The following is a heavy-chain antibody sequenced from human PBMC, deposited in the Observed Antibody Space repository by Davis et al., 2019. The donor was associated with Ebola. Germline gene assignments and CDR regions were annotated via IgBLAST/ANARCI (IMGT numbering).Heavy chain of an antibody. CDR3: ARVYHSNMCGDY. Sequence: ASVKVSCKASRYTFPSYAMHWVRQAPGQRLEWMGWINAGNGNTNYAQKLQGRVAMTTDTSTRTAYMGLRSLRSDDTAVYYCARVYHSNMCGDYWGQGTLVTVSS. CDR1: RYTFPSYA. V-gene: IGHV1-3*01. D-gene: IGHD3-22*01. CDR2: INAGNGNT. J-gene: IGHJ4*02.